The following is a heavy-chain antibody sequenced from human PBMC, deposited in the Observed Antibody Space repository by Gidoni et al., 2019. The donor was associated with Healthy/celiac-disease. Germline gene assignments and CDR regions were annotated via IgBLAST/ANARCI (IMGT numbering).Heavy chain of an antibody. J-gene: IGHJ3*02. D-gene: IGHD1-1*01. CDR3: AREVQAEIGAFDI. Sequence: QVQLVESGGGLVKPGGSLRLSCAASGFTFRDYYMSWIRQAPGKGLEWVSYISSSSSYTNYADSVKGRFTISRDNAKNSLYLQMNSLRAEDTAVYYCAREVQAEIGAFDIWGQGTMVTVSS. V-gene: IGHV3-11*06. CDR1: GFTFRDYY. CDR2: ISSSSSYT.